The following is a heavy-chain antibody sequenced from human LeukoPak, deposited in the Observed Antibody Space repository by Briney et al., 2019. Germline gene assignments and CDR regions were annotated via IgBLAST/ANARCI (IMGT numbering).Heavy chain of an antibody. CDR3: ARGYTRIGFDP. V-gene: IGHV3-74*01. CDR2: INSDGSST. D-gene: IGHD2-2*02. CDR1: GFTFSSYW. Sequence: GGSLRLSCAASGFTFSSYWMHWVRQAPGKGLVWVSRINSDGSSTSYADSVKGRFTISRDNAKNTLYLQMNSLRAEDTAVYYCARGYTRIGFDPWGQGTLVTVSS. J-gene: IGHJ5*02.